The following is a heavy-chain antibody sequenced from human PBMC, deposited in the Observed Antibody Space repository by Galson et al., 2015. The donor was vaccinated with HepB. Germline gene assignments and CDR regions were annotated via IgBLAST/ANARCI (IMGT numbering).Heavy chain of an antibody. V-gene: IGHV1-46*01. CDR2: INPSGGST. CDR3: ARAGYCSSTSCYSYNYYYMDV. Sequence: SVKVSCKASGYTFTSYYMHWVRQAPGQGLDWMGIINPSGGSTSSAQKFQGRVTMTRDTSTRTVYMELSSLRSEDTAVYYCARAGYCSSTSCYSYNYYYMDVWGKGTTVTVSS. D-gene: IGHD2-2*01. J-gene: IGHJ6*03. CDR1: GYTFTSYY.